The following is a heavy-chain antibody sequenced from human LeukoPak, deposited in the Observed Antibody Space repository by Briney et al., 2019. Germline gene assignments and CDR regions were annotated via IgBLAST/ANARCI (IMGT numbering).Heavy chain of an antibody. CDR2: IKSKADGETI. CDR1: GFSFSTYA. V-gene: IGHV3-15*01. J-gene: IGHJ4*02. D-gene: IGHD1-20*01. CDR3: STLTSRGLSDS. Sequence: GGSLRLSCAASGFSFSTYALSWVRQAPGKGLEWVGRIKSKADGETIDYAAPVKGRFTFSRDDSKNMLYLQMNSLKSEDTAVYYCSTLTSRGLSDSWGQGTLVTVSS.